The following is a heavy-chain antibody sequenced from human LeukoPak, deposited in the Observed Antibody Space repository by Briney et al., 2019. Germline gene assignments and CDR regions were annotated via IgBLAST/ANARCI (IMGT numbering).Heavy chain of an antibody. D-gene: IGHD3-10*01. V-gene: IGHV3-33*06. CDR2: IWYDGSNK. CDR3: AKRGDSKGNFDY. Sequence: PGGSLRLSCAASGFTFSSYGMHWVRQAPGKGLEWVAVIWYDGSNKYYADSVKGRFTISRDNSKNTLYLQMNSLRAEDTAVYYCAKRGDSKGNFDYWGQGTLVTVSS. CDR1: GFTFSSYG. J-gene: IGHJ4*02.